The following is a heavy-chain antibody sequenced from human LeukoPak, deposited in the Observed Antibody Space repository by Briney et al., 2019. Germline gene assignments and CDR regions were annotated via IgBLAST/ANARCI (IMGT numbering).Heavy chain of an antibody. Sequence: ASVKVCCKASGYTFTGYYMHWVRQAPGQGLEWMGWINPKSGGTNYAQKFQGRVTMTRDTSISTAYMELSRLRSDDTAVYYCARPRQTVAGTWLTGGTLNWFDPWGQGTLVTVSS. V-gene: IGHV1-2*02. D-gene: IGHD6-19*01. CDR1: GYTFTGYY. CDR3: ARPRQTVAGTWLTGGTLNWFDP. CDR2: INPKSGGT. J-gene: IGHJ5*02.